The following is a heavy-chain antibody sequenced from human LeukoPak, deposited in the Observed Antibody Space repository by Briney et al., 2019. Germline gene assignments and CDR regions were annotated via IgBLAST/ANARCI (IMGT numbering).Heavy chain of an antibody. CDR3: ARAGRDMVRGVKKNNWFDP. CDR2: FDPEDGET. D-gene: IGHD3-10*01. CDR1: GYTLTELS. J-gene: IGHJ5*02. Sequence: ASVKVSCKVSGYTLTELSMHWVRQAPGKGLEWMGGFDPEDGETIYAQKFQGRVTMTEDTSTDTAYMELSSLRSEDTAVYYCARAGRDMVRGVKKNNWFDPWGQGTLVTVSS. V-gene: IGHV1-24*01.